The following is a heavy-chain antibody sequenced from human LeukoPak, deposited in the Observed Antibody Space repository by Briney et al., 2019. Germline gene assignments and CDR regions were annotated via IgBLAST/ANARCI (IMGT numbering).Heavy chain of an antibody. Sequence: SETLSLTCTVSGGSISSSSYYWGWIRQPPGRGLEWIGSIYYSGSTYYNPSLKSRVTISVDTSKNQFSLKLSSVTAADTAVYYCARDPSGYFDYWGQGTLVTVSS. V-gene: IGHV4-39*07. CDR1: GGSISSSSYY. CDR3: ARDPSGYFDY. J-gene: IGHJ4*02. CDR2: IYYSGST.